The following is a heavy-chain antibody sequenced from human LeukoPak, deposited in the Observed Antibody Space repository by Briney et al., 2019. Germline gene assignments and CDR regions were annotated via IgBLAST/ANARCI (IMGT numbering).Heavy chain of an antibody. V-gene: IGHV3-30*18. CDR1: GFTFSSYG. Sequence: GRSLRLSCAASGFTFSSYGMHWVRQAPGKGLEWVAVISYDGSNKYYADSVKGRFTISRDNSKNTLYLQMNSLGAEDTAVYYCAKGTAMVWGQGTMVTVSS. CDR2: ISYDGSNK. D-gene: IGHD5-18*01. CDR3: AKGTAMV. J-gene: IGHJ3*01.